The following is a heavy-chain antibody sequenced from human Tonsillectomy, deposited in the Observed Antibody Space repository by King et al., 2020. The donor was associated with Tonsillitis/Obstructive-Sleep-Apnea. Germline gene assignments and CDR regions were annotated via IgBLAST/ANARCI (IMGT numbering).Heavy chain of an antibody. D-gene: IGHD2-2*01. J-gene: IGHJ4*02. Sequence: VQLVESGGGLVQPGGSLRLSCAASGFSVSTNYMSWVRQAPGKGLEWVSTIYSDGGGGDTFYADSVTDRVTISRDSSRNTLYLEMTGLRPEDTAVFYCATSPISPSRPFDYWGQGTLVTVSS. CDR2: IYSDGGGGDT. V-gene: IGHV3-66*01. CDR1: GFSVSTNY. CDR3: ATSPISPSRPFDY.